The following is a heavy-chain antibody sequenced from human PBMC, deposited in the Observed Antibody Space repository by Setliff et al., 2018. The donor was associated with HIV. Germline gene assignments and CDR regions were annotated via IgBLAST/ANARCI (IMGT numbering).Heavy chain of an antibody. CDR3: AREGTYSGTYWVRRVASFDI. Sequence: ASVKVSCKASGYTFTSYGISWVRQAPGQGLEWMGWISAYNGNTKYVQKLQGRVTMTTDTSTSTVYMELRSLRSDDTAVYYCAREGTYSGTYWVRRVASFDIWGQGTMVTVSS. D-gene: IGHD1-26*01. CDR2: ISAYNGNT. CDR1: GYTFTSYG. V-gene: IGHV1-18*01. J-gene: IGHJ3*02.